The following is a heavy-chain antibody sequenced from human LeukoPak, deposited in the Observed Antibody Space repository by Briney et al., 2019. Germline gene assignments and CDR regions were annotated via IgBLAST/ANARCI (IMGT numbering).Heavy chain of an antibody. J-gene: IGHJ5*02. CDR2: ISGSGGST. CDR1: GFTFSSYA. CDR3: AKDLYSRKCGYDYNWFDP. Sequence: PGGSLRLSCAASGFTFSSYAMSWVRKAPGKGLEWVSAISGSGGSTYYAASVKGRFTISRDHYKNTLYLQMNGLRAEDTAVYYCAKDLYSRKCGYDYNWFDPWGQGTLVTVSS. V-gene: IGHV3-23*01. D-gene: IGHD5-12*01.